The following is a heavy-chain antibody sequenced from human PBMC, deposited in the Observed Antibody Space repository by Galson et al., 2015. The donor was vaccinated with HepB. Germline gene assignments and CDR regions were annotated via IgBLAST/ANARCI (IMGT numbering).Heavy chain of an antibody. CDR1: GYTFTSYG. J-gene: IGHJ4*02. CDR2: ISAYNGNT. CDR3: VRARLRFLEWLLWGDY. V-gene: IGHV1-18*04. Sequence: SVKVSCKASGYTFTSYGISWVRQAPGQGLEWMGWISAYNGNTNYAQELQGRVTMTTDTSTSTAYMELRSLRSDDTAVYYCVRARLRFLEWLLWGDYWGQGTLVTVSS. D-gene: IGHD3-3*01.